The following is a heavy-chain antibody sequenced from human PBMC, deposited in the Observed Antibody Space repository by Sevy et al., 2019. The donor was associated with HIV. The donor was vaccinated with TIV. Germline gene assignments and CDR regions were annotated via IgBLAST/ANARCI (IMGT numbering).Heavy chain of an antibody. J-gene: IGHJ4*02. D-gene: IGHD7-27*01. Sequence: GGSLRLSCAASGFTFSHHNMNWVRQAPGKGLGWISYISKSGSTTYFADSVTGRFTISRDNAKNSLFLEMHSLTDEDTAVYYCAREENRELGTIPLDSWGRGIQVTVSS. V-gene: IGHV3-48*02. CDR3: AREENRELGTIPLDS. CDR1: GFTFSHHN. CDR2: ISKSGSTT.